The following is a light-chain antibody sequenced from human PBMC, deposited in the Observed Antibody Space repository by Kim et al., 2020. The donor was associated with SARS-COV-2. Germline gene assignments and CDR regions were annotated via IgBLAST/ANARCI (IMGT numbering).Light chain of an antibody. CDR2: DAS. J-gene: IGKJ4*01. CDR3: QQYDLVPLT. CDR1: RDISNF. V-gene: IGKV1-33*01. Sequence: ASVGDRVTITCQASRDISNFLIWYQQKSGESPNLLIYDASILQTGVPSRFSGGGSGTQFTLTITSLQPEDIATYYCQQYDLVPLTFGGGTKVDIK.